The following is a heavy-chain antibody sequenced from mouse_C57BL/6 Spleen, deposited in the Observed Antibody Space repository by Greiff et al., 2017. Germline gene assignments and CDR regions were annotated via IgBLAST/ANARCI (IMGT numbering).Heavy chain of an antibody. V-gene: IGHV1-7*01. D-gene: IGHD1-1*01. CDR3: ARGGSSYVRYFDV. CDR2: INPSSGYT. Sequence: VQLQESGAELAKPGASVKLSCKASGYTFTSYWMHWVKQRPGQGLEWIGYINPSSGYTKYNQKFKDKATLTADKSSSTAYMQLSSLTYEDYAVYYCARGGSSYVRYFDVWGTGTTVTVSS. CDR1: GYTFTSYW. J-gene: IGHJ1*03.